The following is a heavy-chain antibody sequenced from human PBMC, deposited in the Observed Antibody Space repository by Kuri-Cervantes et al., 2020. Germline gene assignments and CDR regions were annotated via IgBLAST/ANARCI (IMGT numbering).Heavy chain of an antibody. CDR3: ARHEARFGMDV. J-gene: IGHJ6*02. V-gene: IGHV4-39*01. CDR2: IYYSGST. D-gene: IGHD3-3*01. Sequence: ESLKISCSVSGDSIRSGAYYWSWIRQPPGKGLEWIGSIYYSGSTYYNPSLKSRVTISVDTSKNQFSLKLSSVTAADTAVYYCARHEARFGMDVWGQGTTVTVSS. CDR1: GDSIRSGAYY.